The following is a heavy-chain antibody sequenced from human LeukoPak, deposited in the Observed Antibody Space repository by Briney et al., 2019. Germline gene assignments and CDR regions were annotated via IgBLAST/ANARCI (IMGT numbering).Heavy chain of an antibody. Sequence: GESLKISCKGSGYSFTIYWIAWVRQMPGKGLEWMGIIYPGDSATRYSPSFQGQVTISADKSLSTAYLQWGSLKASDTAIYYCARPTVTTELHLDSFDIWGQGTMVTVSS. CDR1: GYSFTIYW. J-gene: IGHJ3*02. D-gene: IGHD4-17*01. CDR2: IYPGDSAT. V-gene: IGHV5-51*01. CDR3: ARPTVTTELHLDSFDI.